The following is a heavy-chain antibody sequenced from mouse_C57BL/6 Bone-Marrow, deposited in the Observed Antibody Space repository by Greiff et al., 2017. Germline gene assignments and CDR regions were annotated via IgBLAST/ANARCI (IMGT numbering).Heavy chain of an antibody. CDR1: GYTFTSYW. CDR2: IDPSDSYT. V-gene: IGHV1-69*01. D-gene: IGHD1-1*01. Sequence: QVQLQQPGAELVMPGASVKLSCKASGYTFTSYWMHWVKQRPGQGLEWIGEIDPSDSYTNYNQKFKGKSTLTVDKSSSTAYMQLSSLTSEDSAVYYCATSYYYGYLYYWGQGTTLTVSS. J-gene: IGHJ2*01. CDR3: ATSYYYGYLYY.